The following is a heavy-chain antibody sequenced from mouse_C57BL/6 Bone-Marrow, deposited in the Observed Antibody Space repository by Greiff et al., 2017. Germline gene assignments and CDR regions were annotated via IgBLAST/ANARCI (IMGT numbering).Heavy chain of an antibody. CDR2: IDPSDSET. V-gene: IGHV1-52*01. J-gene: IGHJ4*01. CDR1: GYTFTSYW. D-gene: IGHD2-4*01. CDR3: AILGDYGDYYAMDY. Sequence: QVQLQQPGAELVRPGSSVKLSCKASGYTFTSYWMHWVKQRPIQGLEWIGNIDPSDSETHYNQKFKDKATLTVDKSSSTAYMQLSSLTSEDSAVYYCAILGDYGDYYAMDYWGQGTSVTVSS.